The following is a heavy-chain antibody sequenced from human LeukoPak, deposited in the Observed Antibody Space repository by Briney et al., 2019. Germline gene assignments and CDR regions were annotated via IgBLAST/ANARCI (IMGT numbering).Heavy chain of an antibody. CDR2: ISWNSGSI. CDR1: GFTFDDYA. J-gene: IGHJ4*02. CDR3: VGHSDY. D-gene: IGHD3-16*01. V-gene: IGHV3-9*01. Sequence: PGGSLRLSCAASGFTFDDYAMHWVRQGPGKGLEWVSGISWNSGSIGYADSVKGRFTISRDNAKNSLYLQMNSLRAEDTAVYYCVGHSDYWGQGTLVTVSS.